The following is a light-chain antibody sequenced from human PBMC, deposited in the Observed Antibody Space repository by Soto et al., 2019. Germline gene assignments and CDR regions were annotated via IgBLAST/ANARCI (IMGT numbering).Light chain of an antibody. CDR3: QEYNTYSRT. CDR1: QGISSW. Sequence: DIQMTQSPSTLSASVGDRVTITCRASQGISSWLAWYQQKPGKAPNLLIYKASSLESGVPSRFSGSGSGTEFTLTISNLQPDDSATYYCQEYNTYSRTFGQGTKVDIK. CDR2: KAS. J-gene: IGKJ1*01. V-gene: IGKV1-5*03.